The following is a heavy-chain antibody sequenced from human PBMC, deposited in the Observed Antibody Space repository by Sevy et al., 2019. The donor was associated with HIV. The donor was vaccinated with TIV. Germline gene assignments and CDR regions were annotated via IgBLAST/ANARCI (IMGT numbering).Heavy chain of an antibody. CDR1: GFTFGDYA. D-gene: IGHD3-3*01. CDR3: TRPATRYYDFWSGYYDYGMDV. CDR2: IRSKAYGGTT. V-gene: IGHV3-49*03. J-gene: IGHJ6*02. Sequence: GGSLRLSCTASGFTFGDYAMSWFRQAPGKGLEWVGFIRSKAYGGTTEYAASVKGRFTIARDDSKSIAYLQMNSLKTEDTAVYYWTRPATRYYDFWSGYYDYGMDVWGQGTTVTVSS.